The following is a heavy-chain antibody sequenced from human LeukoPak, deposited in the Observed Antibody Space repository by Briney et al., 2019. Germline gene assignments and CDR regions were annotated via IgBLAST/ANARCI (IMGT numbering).Heavy chain of an antibody. J-gene: IGHJ4*02. D-gene: IGHD3-22*01. CDR1: GFTFSSYA. CDR3: ARDHYYDSSGYPGTPDY. V-gene: IGHV3-30*04. CDR2: ISYDGSNK. Sequence: GGSLRLSCAASGFTFSSYAMHWVRQAPGKGLEWVAVISYDGSNKYYADSVKGRFTISRDNSQNTLYLQMNSLRAEDTAVYYCARDHYYDSSGYPGTPDYWGQGTLVTVSS.